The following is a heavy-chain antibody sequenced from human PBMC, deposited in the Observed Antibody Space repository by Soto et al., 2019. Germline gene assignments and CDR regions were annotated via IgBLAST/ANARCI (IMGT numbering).Heavy chain of an antibody. CDR1: GFTFDDYA. CDR2: ISWNSGSI. D-gene: IGHD2-2*01. J-gene: IGHJ6*03. Sequence: GGSLRLSCAASGFTFDDYAMHWVRQAPGKGLEWVSGISWNSGSIGYADSVKGRFTISRDNAKNSLYLQMNSLRAEDTALYYCAKQNPPYCSSTSCPYYYMDVWGKGTTVTVSS. CDR3: AKQNPPYCSSTSCPYYYMDV. V-gene: IGHV3-9*01.